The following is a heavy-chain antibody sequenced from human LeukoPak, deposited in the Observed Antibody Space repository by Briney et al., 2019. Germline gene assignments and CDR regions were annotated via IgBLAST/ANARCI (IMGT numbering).Heavy chain of an antibody. CDR1: GGSISSYF. J-gene: IGHJ5*02. CDR3: ARGLNYDLSP. Sequence: NPSETLSLTCSVSGGSISSYFWSWIRQPPGKGLEWIGYIYYTGTFNYNPSLQSRVTTSVDTSNNQFSLRLRSVTAADTAVYYCARGLNYDLSPWGQGALVTVSS. V-gene: IGHV4-59*01. CDR2: IYYTGTF. D-gene: IGHD3-3*01.